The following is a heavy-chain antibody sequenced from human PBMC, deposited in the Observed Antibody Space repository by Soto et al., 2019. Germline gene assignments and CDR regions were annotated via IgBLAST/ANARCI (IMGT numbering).Heavy chain of an antibody. D-gene: IGHD3-22*01. CDR3: ASHYDSSGYYYRGLDY. CDR2: IIPIFGTA. V-gene: IGHV1-69*12. Sequence: QVQLVQSGAEVKKPGSSVKVSCKASGGTFSSYAISWVRQAPGQGLEWMGGIIPIFGTADYALKFQGRVTITADESTSTGNMELSSLRSEDTAVYYCASHYDSSGYYYRGLDYWGQGTLVTVSS. CDR1: GGTFSSYA. J-gene: IGHJ4*02.